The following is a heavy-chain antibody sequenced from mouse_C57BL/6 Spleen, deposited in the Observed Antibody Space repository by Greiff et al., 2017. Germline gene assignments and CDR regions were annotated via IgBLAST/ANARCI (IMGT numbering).Heavy chain of an antibody. CDR3: ARGGTTVVAHYAMDY. J-gene: IGHJ4*01. CDR1: GYTFTSYW. Sequence: VQLQQPGAELVKPGASVKLSCKASGYTFTSYWMHWVKQRPGQGLEWIGMIHPNSGSTNYNEKFKSKATLTVDKSSSTAYMQLSSLTSEDSAVXYCARGGTTVVAHYAMDYWGQGTSVTVSS. V-gene: IGHV1-64*01. CDR2: IHPNSGST. D-gene: IGHD1-1*01.